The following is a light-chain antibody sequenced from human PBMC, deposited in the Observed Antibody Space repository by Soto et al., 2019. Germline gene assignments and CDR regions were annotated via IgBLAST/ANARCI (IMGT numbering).Light chain of an antibody. J-gene: IGKJ5*01. CDR2: GAS. CDR3: QHFGGTTFT. Sequence: EIILTQSPDTLSLSPGERATLSCRASQTVSSNYLAWCQQRPGQAPRLLIYGASTRAAGIPDRLSGSGSGTHFTLTVSRLEPGDFAVYYCQHFGGTTFTFGQGTRLEIK. CDR1: QTVSSNY. V-gene: IGKV3-20*01.